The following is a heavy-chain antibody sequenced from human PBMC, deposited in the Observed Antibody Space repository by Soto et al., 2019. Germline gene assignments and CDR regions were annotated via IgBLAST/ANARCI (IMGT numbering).Heavy chain of an antibody. CDR3: ARSVFP. J-gene: IGHJ5*02. CDR1: GGSISSGGYY. V-gene: IGHV4-31*03. CDR2: LYYSGST. Sequence: QVQLQESGPGLVKPSQTLSLTCTVSGGSISSGGYYWSWIRQHPGKGLEWIGYLYYSGSTYYNPTPXSXITISVDTSKNQFSLKLRSVTAADTAVYYCARSVFPWGQGTLVTVSS.